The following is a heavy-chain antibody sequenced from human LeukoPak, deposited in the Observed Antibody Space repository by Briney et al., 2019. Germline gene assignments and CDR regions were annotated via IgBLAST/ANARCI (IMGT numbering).Heavy chain of an antibody. CDR1: GGTFSRFT. V-gene: IGHV1-69*13. CDR2: IAPIFGTA. CDR3: AREWGLESSGYYYAY. D-gene: IGHD3-22*01. J-gene: IGHJ4*02. Sequence: SVKVSCKASGGTFSRFTISWVRQAPGQGFEWMGGIAPIFGTANFAQKFQGRVSITADESTSTAFMELSSLRSGDTAVYYCAREWGLESSGYYYAYWGQGTLVTVSS.